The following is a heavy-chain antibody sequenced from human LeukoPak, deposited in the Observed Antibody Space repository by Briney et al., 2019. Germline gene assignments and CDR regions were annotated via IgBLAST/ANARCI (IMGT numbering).Heavy chain of an antibody. V-gene: IGHV1-8*03. D-gene: IGHD6-19*01. J-gene: IGHJ4*02. CDR2: MNPNSGNT. Sequence: ASVKVSCKASGYTFTNYDINWVRQATGQGLEWMGYMNPNSGNTGYAQKFQDRVTITSDTSISTAYMELSSLRSDDTAVYYCARDIYRGYSSGWYPYFDSWGQGTLVTVSS. CDR1: GYTFTNYD. CDR3: ARDIYRGYSSGWYPYFDS.